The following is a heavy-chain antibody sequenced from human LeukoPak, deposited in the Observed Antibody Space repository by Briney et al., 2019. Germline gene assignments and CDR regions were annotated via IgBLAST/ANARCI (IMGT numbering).Heavy chain of an antibody. J-gene: IGHJ3*02. CDR2: ISAYNGNT. CDR1: GYTFTNYG. D-gene: IGHD3-10*01. CDR3: ARDKHRVRGVISNSDAFDI. Sequence: ASVKVSCRASGYTFTNYGISWVRQAPGQGLEWMGWISAYNGNTKYTQKFQGRVTMTTDTSTSTAYMELRSLRSDDTAVYYCARDKHRVRGVISNSDAFDIWGQGTMVTVSS. V-gene: IGHV1-18*01.